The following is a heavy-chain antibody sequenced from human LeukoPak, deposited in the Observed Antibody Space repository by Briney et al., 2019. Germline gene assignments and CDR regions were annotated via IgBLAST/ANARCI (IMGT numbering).Heavy chain of an antibody. V-gene: IGHV1-69*13. D-gene: IGHD3-3*01. CDR3: ARGFGYDFWSGYYHY. J-gene: IGHJ4*02. Sequence: GASVKVSCKASGGTFSSYAISWVRQAPGQGLEWMGGIIPIFGTANYAQKFQGRVTITADESTSTAYMELSSLRSEDTAVYYCARGFGYDFWSGYYHYWGQGTLVTVSS. CDR2: IIPIFGTA. CDR1: GGTFSSYA.